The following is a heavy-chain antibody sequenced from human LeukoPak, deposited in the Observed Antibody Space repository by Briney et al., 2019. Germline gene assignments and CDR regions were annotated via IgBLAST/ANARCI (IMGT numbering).Heavy chain of an antibody. CDR1: GFTFSSYG. CDR3: AKGLVIIDHDAFDI. Sequence: PGRSLRLSCAASGFTFSSYGMHWVRQAPGKGLEWVAVISYDGSNKYYADSVKGRFTISRDKSKNTLYLQMNSLRAEDTAVYYCAKGLVIIDHDAFDIWGQGTMVTVSS. CDR2: ISYDGSNK. V-gene: IGHV3-30*18. D-gene: IGHD3/OR15-3a*01. J-gene: IGHJ3*02.